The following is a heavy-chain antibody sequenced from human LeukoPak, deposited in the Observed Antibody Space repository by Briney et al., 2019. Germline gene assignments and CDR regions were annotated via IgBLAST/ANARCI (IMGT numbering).Heavy chain of an antibody. CDR1: GGSISSYY. Sequence: NTSETLSLTCTVSGGSISSYYWSWNRQPAGKGLEWIGRIYTSGSTNYNPSLKSRVTMSVDTSKNQFSLKLSSVTAADTAVYYCARERSPGEGFDPWGQGTLVTVSS. CDR3: ARERSPGEGFDP. V-gene: IGHV4-4*07. D-gene: IGHD3-10*01. J-gene: IGHJ5*02. CDR2: IYTSGST.